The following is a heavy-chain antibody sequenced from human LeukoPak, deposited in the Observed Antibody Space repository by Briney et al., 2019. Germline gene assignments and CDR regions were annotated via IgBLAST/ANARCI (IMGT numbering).Heavy chain of an antibody. V-gene: IGHV4-30-2*01. CDR1: GGSISSGGYS. CDR2: IYHSGST. Sequence: PSETLSLTCAVSGGSISSGGYSWSWIRQPPGKGLEWIGYIYHSGSTYYNPSLKSRVTISVDTSKNQFSLKLSSVTAADTAVYYCAGGAPNDGDYVTLTFDYWGQGTLVTVSS. CDR3: AGGAPNDGDYVTLTFDY. D-gene: IGHD4-17*01. J-gene: IGHJ4*02.